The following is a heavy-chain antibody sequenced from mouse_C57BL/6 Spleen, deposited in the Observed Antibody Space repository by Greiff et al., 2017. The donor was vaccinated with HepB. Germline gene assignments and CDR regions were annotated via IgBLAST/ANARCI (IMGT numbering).Heavy chain of an antibody. Sequence: EVKLMESGGGLVQPGGSLSLSCAASGFTFTDYYMSWVRQPPGKALEWLGFIRNKANGYTTEYSASVKGRFTISRDNSQSILYLQMNALRAEDSATYYCASVYDVYAMDYWGQGTSVTVSS. D-gene: IGHD2-3*01. V-gene: IGHV7-3*01. CDR2: IRNKANGYTT. CDR1: GFTFTDYY. CDR3: ASVYDVYAMDY. J-gene: IGHJ4*01.